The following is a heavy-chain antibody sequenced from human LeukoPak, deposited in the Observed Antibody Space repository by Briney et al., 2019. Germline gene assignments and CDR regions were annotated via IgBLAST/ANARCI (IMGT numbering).Heavy chain of an antibody. V-gene: IGHV3-64D*06. J-gene: IGHJ4*02. CDR2: ISGNGVAT. Sequence: GGSQRLSCSASGFVFSDYAMHWARQAPGKGLEYLSGISGNGVATYYVDSVQGRFTVSRDNSKTTLYLQINSLRREDTAFYYCIKDRGSSGWDFDSRGQGTLLTVSS. CDR1: GFVFSDYA. D-gene: IGHD6-19*01. CDR3: IKDRGSSGWDFDS.